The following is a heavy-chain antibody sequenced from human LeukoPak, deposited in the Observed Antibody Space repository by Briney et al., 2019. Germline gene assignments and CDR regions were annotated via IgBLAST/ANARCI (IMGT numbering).Heavy chain of an antibody. CDR1: GFTFSSYS. Sequence: PGGSLRLSCAASGFTFSSYSMNWVRQAPGKGLEWVSSISSSSSYIYYADSVKGRFTISRGNAKNSLYLQMNSLRAEDTAVYYCARDMGDIVVVVAANGLDYWGQGTLVTVSS. D-gene: IGHD2-15*01. J-gene: IGHJ4*02. V-gene: IGHV3-21*01. CDR3: ARDMGDIVVVVAANGLDY. CDR2: ISSSSSYI.